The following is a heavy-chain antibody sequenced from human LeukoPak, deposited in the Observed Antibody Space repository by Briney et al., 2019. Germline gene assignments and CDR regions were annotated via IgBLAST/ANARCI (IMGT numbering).Heavy chain of an antibody. Sequence: PGGSLRLSCAPSGFTFSSYSTHWVRHAPGGGLEWVSSISSIKSYTYYANTVKDQFTISRDNAKNSLYLQMNSLRADDTAVYNCASPETGRGWYSNFDYWGQGTLVTVSS. V-gene: IGHV3-21*01. J-gene: IGHJ4*02. D-gene: IGHD6-19*01. CDR2: ISSIKSYT. CDR1: GFTFSSYS. CDR3: ASPETGRGWYSNFDY.